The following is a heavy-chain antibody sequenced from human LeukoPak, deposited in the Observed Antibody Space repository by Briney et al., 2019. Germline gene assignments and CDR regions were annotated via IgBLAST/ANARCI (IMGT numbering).Heavy chain of an antibody. V-gene: IGHV4-59*01. CDR2: IYYRGST. Sequence: SETLSLTCTVSGGSISSYYWTWVRQPPGRGLEWIGYIYYRGSTTYNPSLKSRVTISVDTSESQFSLKLSSVTAAGTAVYYCARERLVEMSTIFDFWGQGTLVTVSS. D-gene: IGHD5-24*01. CDR3: ARERLVEMSTIFDF. CDR1: GGSISSYY. J-gene: IGHJ4*02.